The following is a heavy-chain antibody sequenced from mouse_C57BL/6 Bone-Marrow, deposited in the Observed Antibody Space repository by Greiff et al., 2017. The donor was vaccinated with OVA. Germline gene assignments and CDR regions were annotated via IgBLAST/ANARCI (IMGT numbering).Heavy chain of an antibody. Sequence: QVQLQQPGAELVKPGASVKMSCKASGYTFTSYWITWVKQRPGQGLEWIGDIYPGSGSTNYNEKFKSKATLTVDTSSSTAYMQLSSLTSEDSAVYYCARGPITTVVATGYCDVWGTGTTVTVSS. D-gene: IGHD1-1*01. CDR1: GYTFTSYW. CDR2: IYPGSGST. V-gene: IGHV1-55*01. J-gene: IGHJ1*03. CDR3: ARGPITTVVATGYCDV.